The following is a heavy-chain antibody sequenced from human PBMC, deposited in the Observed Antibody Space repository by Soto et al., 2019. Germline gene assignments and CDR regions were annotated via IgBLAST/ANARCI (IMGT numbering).Heavy chain of an antibody. V-gene: IGHV4-30-4*01. CDR3: ARVFCDSSSARRYNWFDP. Sequence: PSETLSLTCTVSGGSISSGDYYWSWIRQPPGKGLEWIGYIYYSGSTYYNPSLKSRVTISVDTSKNQFSLKLSSVTAADTAVYYCARVFCDSSSARRYNWFDPWGQGTLVTVSS. J-gene: IGHJ5*02. D-gene: IGHD6-6*01. CDR2: IYYSGST. CDR1: GGSISSGDYY.